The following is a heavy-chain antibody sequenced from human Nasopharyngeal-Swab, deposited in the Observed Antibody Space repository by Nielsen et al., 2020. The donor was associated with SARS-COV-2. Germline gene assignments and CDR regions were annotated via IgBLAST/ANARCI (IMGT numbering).Heavy chain of an antibody. V-gene: IGHV3-15*01. Sequence: GESLKISCAASGFTFSNAWMSWVRQAPGKGLEWVGRIKSKTDGGTTDYAAPVKGRFTISRDDSKNTLYLQMYSLKTEDTAVYYCTTVRSSSLIDPWGQGTLVTVSS. CDR2: IKSKTDGGTT. J-gene: IGHJ5*02. CDR1: GFTFSNAW. D-gene: IGHD6-13*01. CDR3: TTVRSSSLIDP.